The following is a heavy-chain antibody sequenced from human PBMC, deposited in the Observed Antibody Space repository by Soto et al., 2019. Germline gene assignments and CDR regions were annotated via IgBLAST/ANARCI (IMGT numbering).Heavy chain of an antibody. CDR2: IIPIFGTA. D-gene: IGHD3-22*01. V-gene: IGHV1-69*01. CDR1: GGTFSSYA. CDR3: ARVNGNYYDSSGYYLRSWFDP. J-gene: IGHJ5*02. Sequence: QVQLVQSGAEVKKPGSSVKVSCKASGGTFSSYAISWVQQAPGQGLEWMGGIIPIFGTANYAQKFQGRVTITADESTSTAYMELSSLRSEDTAVYYCARVNGNYYDSSGYYLRSWFDPWGQGTLVTVSS.